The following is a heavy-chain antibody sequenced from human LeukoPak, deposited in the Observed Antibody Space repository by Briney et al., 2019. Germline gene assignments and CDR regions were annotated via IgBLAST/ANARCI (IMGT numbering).Heavy chain of an antibody. V-gene: IGHV3-23*01. J-gene: IGHJ4*02. D-gene: IGHD3-10*01. CDR3: ARALWFGETFPAY. CDR1: GFTFSSYA. Sequence: GGSLRLSCAASGFTFSSYAMSWVRQAPGKGLEWVSAISGSGGSTYYADSVKGRFTISRDNAKNSLYLQMNSLRAEDTAVYYCARALWFGETFPAYWGQGTLVTVSS. CDR2: ISGSGGST.